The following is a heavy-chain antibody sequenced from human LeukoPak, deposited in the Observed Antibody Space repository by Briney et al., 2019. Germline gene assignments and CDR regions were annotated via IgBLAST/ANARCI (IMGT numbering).Heavy chain of an antibody. Sequence: KPSETLSLTCTVSGGSISSYYWSWIRQPPGKGLEWIGYIYYSGSINYNPSLKSRVTISVDTSKNQFSLKLSSVTAADTAVYYCARLTYYYDSSGYPPAFDLWGQGTMVTVSS. CDR2: IYYSGSI. CDR1: GGSISSYY. CDR3: ARLTYYYDSSGYPPAFDL. V-gene: IGHV4-59*08. J-gene: IGHJ3*01. D-gene: IGHD3-22*01.